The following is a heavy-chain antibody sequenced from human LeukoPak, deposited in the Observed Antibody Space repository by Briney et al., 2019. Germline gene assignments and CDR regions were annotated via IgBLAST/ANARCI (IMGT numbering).Heavy chain of an antibody. CDR3: ARPNDSGWPLGVMDV. CDR1: GYTFTNYA. CDR2: ISAYNGNT. V-gene: IGHV1-18*01. J-gene: IGHJ6*02. D-gene: IGHD6-19*01. Sequence: ASVKVSCTASGYTFTNYAISWVRQAPGQGLEWMGWISAYNGNTNYAQKLQGRVTMTTDASTSTAYMELRSLRSDDTAVYYCARPNDSGWPLGVMDVWGQGTTVTVSS.